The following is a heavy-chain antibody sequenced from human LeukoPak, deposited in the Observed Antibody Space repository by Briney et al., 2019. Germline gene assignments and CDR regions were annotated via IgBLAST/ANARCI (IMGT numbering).Heavy chain of an antibody. J-gene: IGHJ4*02. CDR3: AREGWHSSSWYFFDY. Sequence: GGSLRLSCAASGFTFSSYWMSWVRQAPGKGLEWVANIKQDGSEKYYVDPVKGRFTISRDNAKNSLYLQMNSLRAEDTAVYYCAREGWHSSSWYFFDYWGQGILVTVSS. D-gene: IGHD6-13*01. CDR1: GFTFSSYW. V-gene: IGHV3-7*03. CDR2: IKQDGSEK.